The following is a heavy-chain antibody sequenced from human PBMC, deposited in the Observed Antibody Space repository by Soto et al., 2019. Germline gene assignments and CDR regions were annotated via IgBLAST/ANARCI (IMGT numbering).Heavy chain of an antibody. V-gene: IGHV4-34*01. CDR3: ARMAGPWYFDL. CDR2: INHSGSS. J-gene: IGHJ2*01. Sequence: PSETLSLTCAVPGGSFSGFYWTWIRQPPGKGLEWIGEINHSGSSNYNPPLKSRVTMSPDTSRNQFSLSLNSVTAADTAVYYCARMAGPWYFDLWGRGTLVTVSS. CDR1: GGSFSGFY.